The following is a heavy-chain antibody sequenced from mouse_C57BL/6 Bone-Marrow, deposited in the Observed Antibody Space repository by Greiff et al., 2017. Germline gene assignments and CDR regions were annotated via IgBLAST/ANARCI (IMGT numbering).Heavy chain of an antibody. V-gene: IGHV1-74*01. D-gene: IGHD1-1*01. J-gene: IGHJ2*01. CDR3: AIEKVFITTVVAKGY. Sequence: QVQLQQPGAELVKPGASVKVSCKASGYTFTSYWMHWVKQRPGQGLEWIGRIHPSDSDTNYNQKFKGKATLTVDKSSSTAYMQLSSLTSEDSAAYYCAIEKVFITTVVAKGYWGQGTTLTVSS. CDR1: GYTFTSYW. CDR2: IHPSDSDT.